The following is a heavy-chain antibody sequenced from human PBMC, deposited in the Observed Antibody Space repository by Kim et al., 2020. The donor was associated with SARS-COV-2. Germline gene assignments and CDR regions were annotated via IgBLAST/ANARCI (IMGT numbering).Heavy chain of an antibody. Sequence: GGSLRLSCAASGFTFSSYGMHWVRQAPGKGLEWVAVIWYDGSNKYYADSVKGRFTISRDNSKNTLYLQMNSLRAEDTAVYYCAKTGSIAESTMDVWGQGTTVTVSS. CDR1: GFTFSSYG. V-gene: IGHV3-33*06. J-gene: IGHJ6*02. CDR3: AKTGSIAESTMDV. D-gene: IGHD6-6*01. CDR2: IWYDGSNK.